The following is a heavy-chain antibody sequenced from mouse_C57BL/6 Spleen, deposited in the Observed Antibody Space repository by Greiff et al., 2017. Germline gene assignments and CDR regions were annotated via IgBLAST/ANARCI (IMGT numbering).Heavy chain of an antibody. D-gene: IGHD2-1*01. V-gene: IGHV2-9-1*01. Sequence: VQVVESGPGLVAPSQSLSITCTVTGFSLTSYAISWVRQPPGKGLEWLGVIWTGGGTNYNSALKSRLSISKDNSKSQVFLKMNSLQTDDTARYYCARTTMVTTNAMDYWGQGTSVTVSS. CDR3: ARTTMVTTNAMDY. J-gene: IGHJ4*01. CDR1: GFSLTSYA. CDR2: IWTGGGT.